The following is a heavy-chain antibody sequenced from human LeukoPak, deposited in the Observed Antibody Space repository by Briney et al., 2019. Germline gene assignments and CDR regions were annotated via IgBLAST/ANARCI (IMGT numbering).Heavy chain of an antibody. CDR2: ISSSSSYI. Sequence: PGGSLRLSCAASGFTFSSYEMNWVRQAPGKGLEWVSSISSSSSYIYYADSVKGRFTISRDNAKNSLYLQMNSLRAEDTAVYYCARDRRGWYNMDVWGKGTTVTVSS. D-gene: IGHD6-19*01. J-gene: IGHJ6*03. V-gene: IGHV3-21*01. CDR1: GFTFSSYE. CDR3: ARDRRGWYNMDV.